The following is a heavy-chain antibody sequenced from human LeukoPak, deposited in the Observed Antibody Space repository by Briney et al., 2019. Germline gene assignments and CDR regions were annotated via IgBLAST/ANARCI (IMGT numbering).Heavy chain of an antibody. Sequence: GASVKVSCKASGYTFTSYYMHWVRQAPGQGLEWMGIINPSGGSTSYAQKFQGRVTMTRDTSTSTVYMELSSLRSEDTAVYYCARDLPKSYQKYSSSWYGGFDYWGQGTLVTVSS. D-gene: IGHD6-13*01. CDR2: INPSGGST. CDR3: ARDLPKSYQKYSSSWYGGFDY. CDR1: GYTFTSYY. V-gene: IGHV1-46*01. J-gene: IGHJ4*02.